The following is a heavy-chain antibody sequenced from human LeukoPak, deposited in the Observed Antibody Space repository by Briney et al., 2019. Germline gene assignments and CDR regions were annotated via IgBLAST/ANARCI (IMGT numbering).Heavy chain of an antibody. CDR3: ARVSDSSSWYYFDY. V-gene: IGHV4-31*03. CDR2: IYYIGSP. CDR1: GGSISSGGYY. Sequence: SETLSLTCTVSGGSISSGGYYWSWIRQHPGTGLEWIGYIYYIGSPYYNPSLKSRVTISVDTSKNQFSLKLTSVTAADTAVYYCARVSDSSSWYYFDYWGQGTLVTVSS. J-gene: IGHJ4*02. D-gene: IGHD6-13*01.